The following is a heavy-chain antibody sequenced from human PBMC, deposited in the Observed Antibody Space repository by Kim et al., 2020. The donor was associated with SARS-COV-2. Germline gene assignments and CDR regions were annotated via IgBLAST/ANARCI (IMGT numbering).Heavy chain of an antibody. J-gene: IGHJ5*02. V-gene: IGHV3-7*03. D-gene: IGHD6-13*01. CDR1: GFTFSSYW. CDR2: IKQDGSEK. Sequence: GGSLRLSCAASGFTFSSYWMSWVRQAPGKGLEWVANIKQDGSEKYYVDSVKGRFTISRDNAKNSLYLQMNSLRAEDTAVYYCARQISSSWNNWFDPWGQGTLVTVSS. CDR3: ARQISSSWNNWFDP.